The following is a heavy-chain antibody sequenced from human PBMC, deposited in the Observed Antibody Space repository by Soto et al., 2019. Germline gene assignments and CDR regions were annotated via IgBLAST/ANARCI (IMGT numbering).Heavy chain of an antibody. J-gene: IGHJ5*02. CDR3: ARVWYFWFDP. D-gene: IGHD2-8*01. CDR2: VYYSGST. V-gene: IGHV4-59*12. Sequence: PSETLSLTCSVSSGSISSYYWSWIRQPPGKGLEWIGYVYYSGSTNYNPSLKSRVTISVDTSKNQFSLKLSSVTAADTAVYYCARVWYFWFDPWGQGTLVTVSS. CDR1: SGSISSYY.